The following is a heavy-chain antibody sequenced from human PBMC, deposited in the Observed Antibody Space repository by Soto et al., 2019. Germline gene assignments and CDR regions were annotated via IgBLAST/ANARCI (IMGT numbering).Heavy chain of an antibody. CDR3: AREYDILTGYYKPLGGFDY. CDR2: INPSGGST. Sequence: ASVKVSCKASGYTFTSYYMHWVLQAPGQGLEWMGIINPSGGSTSYAQKFQGRVTMTRDTSTSTVYMELSSLRSEDTAVYYCAREYDILTGYYKPLGGFDYWGQGTLVTVSS. J-gene: IGHJ4*02. CDR1: GYTFTSYY. D-gene: IGHD3-9*01. V-gene: IGHV1-46*01.